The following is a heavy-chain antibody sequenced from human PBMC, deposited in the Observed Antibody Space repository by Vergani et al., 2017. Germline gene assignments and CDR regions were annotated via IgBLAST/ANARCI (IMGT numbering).Heavy chain of an antibody. D-gene: IGHD3-3*01. CDR2: IYTSGST. CDR3: ARGELLRFLEWFPLGAFDI. J-gene: IGHJ3*02. V-gene: IGHV4-4*07. CDR1: GGSLSSYY. Sequence: QVQLQESGPGLVKPSETLSLTCTVSGGSLSSYYWSWIRQPAGKGLEWIGRIYTSGSTNYNPSLKSRVTMSVDTSKNQFSLKLSSVTAADTAVYYCARGELLRFLEWFPLGAFDIWGQGTMVTVSS.